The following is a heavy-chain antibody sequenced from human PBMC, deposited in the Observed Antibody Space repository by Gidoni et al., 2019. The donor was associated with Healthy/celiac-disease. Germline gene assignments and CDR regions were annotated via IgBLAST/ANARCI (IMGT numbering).Heavy chain of an antibody. V-gene: IGHV4-34*01. Sequence: GLEWIGEINHSGSTNYNPSLKSRVTISVDTSKNQFSLKLSSVTAADTAVYYCARSRRNSSGYYRVDYWVQGTLVTVSS. D-gene: IGHD3-22*01. J-gene: IGHJ4*02. CDR2: INHSGST. CDR3: ARSRRNSSGYYRVDY.